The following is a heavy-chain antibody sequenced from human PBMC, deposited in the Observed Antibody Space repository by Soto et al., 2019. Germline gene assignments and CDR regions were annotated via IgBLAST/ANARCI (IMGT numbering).Heavy chain of an antibody. CDR3: ARDFYDSVGYTWFDS. Sequence: SETPSLTCTVSGDTSTSYYWGWIRQAPGKGLEWIGHIHNSGTSTHNPSLNGRVTISIDMSKKQFSLKLTSLTSADTAVYYCARDFYDSVGYTWFDSWSQGTVVTVSS. J-gene: IGHJ5*01. V-gene: IGHV4-59*01. D-gene: IGHD3-22*01. CDR1: GDTSTSYY. CDR2: IHNSGTS.